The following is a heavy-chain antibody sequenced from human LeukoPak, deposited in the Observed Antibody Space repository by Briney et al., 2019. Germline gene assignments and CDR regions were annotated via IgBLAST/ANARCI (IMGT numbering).Heavy chain of an antibody. CDR2: IYSGGST. D-gene: IGHD4-23*01. CDR3: ARDLLSTVVRGDY. CDR1: RFTVSSNY. Sequence: GGSLRLSCAASRFTVSSNYMSWVRQAPGKGLEWVSVIYSGGSTYYADSVKGRFTISRDNSKNTLYLQMNSLRAEDTAVYYCARDLLSTVVRGDYWGQGTLVTVSS. V-gene: IGHV3-66*02. J-gene: IGHJ4*02.